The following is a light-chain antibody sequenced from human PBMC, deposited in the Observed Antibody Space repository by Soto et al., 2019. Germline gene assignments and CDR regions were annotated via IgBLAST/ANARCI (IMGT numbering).Light chain of an antibody. Sequence: AIQMAQSPSSLSASVGDRVTITCRASQGIGNDVGWYQQKPGKAPKLLLYAATTLQSGVPSRFSRTRSGTDFTLTLSSLQPEDFATYYCLQDHNYPLTFGGGTKVEIK. J-gene: IGKJ4*01. CDR1: QGIGND. CDR3: LQDHNYPLT. CDR2: AAT. V-gene: IGKV1-6*02.